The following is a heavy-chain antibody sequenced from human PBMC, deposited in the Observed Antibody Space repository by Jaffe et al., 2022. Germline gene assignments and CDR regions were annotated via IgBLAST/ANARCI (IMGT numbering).Heavy chain of an antibody. Sequence: QVTLRESGPALVKPTQTLTLTCTFSGFSLSTSGMCVSWIRQPPGKALEWLALIDWDDDKYYSTSLKTRLTISKDTSKNQVVLTMTNMDPVDTATYYCARMGGGDCYSEYYFDYWGQGTLVTVSS. J-gene: IGHJ4*02. CDR1: GFSLSTSGMC. CDR3: ARMGGGDCYSEYYFDY. CDR2: IDWDDDK. V-gene: IGHV2-70*01. D-gene: IGHD2-21*01.